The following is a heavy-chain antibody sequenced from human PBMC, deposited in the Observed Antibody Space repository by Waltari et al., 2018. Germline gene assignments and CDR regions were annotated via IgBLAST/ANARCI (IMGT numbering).Heavy chain of an antibody. V-gene: IGHV4-34*01. Sequence: QVQLQQWGAGLLKPSETLSLTCAVYGGSFSGYYWSWIRQPPGKGLEWIGEINHSGSTNYNPSLKSRVTISVDTSQNQFSLKLSSVTAADTAVYYCASRYSGSYAFRLGWGQGTLVTVSS. D-gene: IGHD1-26*01. CDR2: INHSGST. CDR1: GGSFSGYY. CDR3: ASRYSGSYAFRLG. J-gene: IGHJ4*02.